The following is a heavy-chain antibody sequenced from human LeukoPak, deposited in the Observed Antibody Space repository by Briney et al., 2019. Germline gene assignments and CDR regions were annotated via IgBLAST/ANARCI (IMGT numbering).Heavy chain of an antibody. CDR2: IWYDGSNK. V-gene: IGHV3-33*01. CDR3: ARFAYSSGWYYFDY. D-gene: IGHD6-19*01. J-gene: IGHJ4*02. Sequence: GGSLRLSCAASGFTFSSYSMHWVRQAPGKGLEWVAVIWYDGSNKYYADSVKGRFTISRDNSKNTLYLQMNSLSAEDTAVYYCARFAYSSGWYYFDYWGQGTLVTVSS. CDR1: GFTFSSYS.